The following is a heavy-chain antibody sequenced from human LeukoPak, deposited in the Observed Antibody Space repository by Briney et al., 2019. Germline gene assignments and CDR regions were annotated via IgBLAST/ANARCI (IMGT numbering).Heavy chain of an antibody. V-gene: IGHV1-2*02. D-gene: IGHD3-10*01. CDR1: GYTFTGYY. CDR2: INPNSGVT. Sequence: ASVKVSCKASGYTFTGYYMHWVRQAPGQGLEWMGWINPNSGVTNYAQKFQGRVTVTRDTSINTAYMELSRLRSDDTAVYYCARDLSYYGSGSYYFDYWGQGTLVTASS. J-gene: IGHJ4*02. CDR3: ARDLSYYGSGSYYFDY.